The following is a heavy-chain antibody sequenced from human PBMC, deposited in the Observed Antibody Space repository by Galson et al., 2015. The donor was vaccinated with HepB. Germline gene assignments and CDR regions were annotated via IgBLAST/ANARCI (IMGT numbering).Heavy chain of an antibody. V-gene: IGHV3-74*01. CDR2: INSDGSST. D-gene: IGHD3-10*01. CDR1: GFTFSSYW. J-gene: IGHJ4*02. Sequence: SLRLSCAASGFTFSSYWMHWVRQAPGKGLAWVSRINSDGSSTSYADSVKGRFTISRDNAKNTLYLQMNSLRAEDTAVYYCARVAYGSGSYTFDYWGQGTLVTVSS. CDR3: ARVAYGSGSYTFDY.